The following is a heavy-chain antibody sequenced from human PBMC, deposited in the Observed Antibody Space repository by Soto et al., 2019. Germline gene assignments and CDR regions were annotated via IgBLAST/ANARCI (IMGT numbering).Heavy chain of an antibody. J-gene: IGHJ4*02. D-gene: IGHD3-3*01. V-gene: IGHV3-30*18. CDR3: AKDPVLGYDFWSGYYDY. Sequence: QVQLVESGGGVVQPGRSLRLSCAASGFTFSSYGMHWVRQAPGKGLEWVAVISYDGSNKYYADSVKGRFTISRDNSKNTLYLQMNSLKAEDKVVYYCAKDPVLGYDFWSGYYDYWGQGTLVTVSS. CDR1: GFTFSSYG. CDR2: ISYDGSNK.